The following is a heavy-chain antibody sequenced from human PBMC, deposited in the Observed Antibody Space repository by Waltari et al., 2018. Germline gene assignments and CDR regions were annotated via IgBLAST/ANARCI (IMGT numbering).Heavy chain of an antibody. CDR2: ISYDGSNK. CDR3: AKIGVVPAAIREHYYYYYMDV. D-gene: IGHD2-2*02. CDR1: GYSISSGY. V-gene: IGHV3-30*18. J-gene: IGHJ6*03. Sequence: QVQLQESGPGLVKPSETLSLTCAVSGYSISSGYYWGWIRQPPGTGLGGVAVISYDGSNKYYADSVKGRFTISRDNSKNTLYLQMNSLRAEDTAVYYCAKIGVVPAAIREHYYYYYMDVWGKGTTVTISS.